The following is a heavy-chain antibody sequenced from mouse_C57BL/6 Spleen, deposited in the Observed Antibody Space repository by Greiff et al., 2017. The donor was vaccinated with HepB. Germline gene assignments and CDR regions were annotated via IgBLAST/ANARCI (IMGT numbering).Heavy chain of an antibody. CDR1: GFTFSDYG. Sequence: EVKLVESGGGLVKPGGSLKLSCAASGFTFSDYGMHWVRQAPEKGLEWVAYISSGSSTIYYADTVKGRFTISRDNAKNTRFLQMTSLRSEDTAMYYCARDYAMDYWGQGTSVTVSS. J-gene: IGHJ4*01. CDR2: ISSGSSTI. CDR3: ARDYAMDY. V-gene: IGHV5-17*01.